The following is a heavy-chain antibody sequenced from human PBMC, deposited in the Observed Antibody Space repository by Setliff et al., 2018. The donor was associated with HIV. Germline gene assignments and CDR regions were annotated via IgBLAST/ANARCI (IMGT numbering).Heavy chain of an antibody. CDR3: VRRDGYKFDY. J-gene: IGHJ4*02. CDR1: GYSFVDFW. D-gene: IGHD5-12*01. Sequence: PGESLKISCHLSGYSFVDFWIGWVRQMPGKGLEWVGFIYPGDSDSRYSPSFRGQVTISADKSTTTAYLQWSSLKASDTAMYYCVRRDGYKFDYWGQGTLVTVSS. CDR2: IYPGDSDS. V-gene: IGHV5-51*01.